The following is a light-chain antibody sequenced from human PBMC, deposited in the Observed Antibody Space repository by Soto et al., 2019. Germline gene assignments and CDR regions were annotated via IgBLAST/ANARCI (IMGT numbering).Light chain of an antibody. CDR2: GAS. CDR1: QRVGIN. V-gene: IGKV3-20*01. J-gene: IGKJ5*01. CDR3: QQSYSTPLVT. Sequence: EIVLTQSPGTLSLSPGETATLSCRASQRVGINLAWYQQKPGQAPRLLIYGASSRATGIPDRFSGSGSGTDFTLTISSLQPEDFATYYCQQSYSTPLVTFGQGTRLEIK.